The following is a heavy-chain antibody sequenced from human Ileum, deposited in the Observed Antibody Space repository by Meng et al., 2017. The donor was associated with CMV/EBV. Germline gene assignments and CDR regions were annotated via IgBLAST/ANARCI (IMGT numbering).Heavy chain of an antibody. Sequence: VSGGSISSGGYCCSWIRQHPGKGLEWIGYIYYSGSPYYNPSLKSRVTISVDTSKNQFSLKLSSVTAADTAVYYCARGDFWSGYYHYWGQGTLVTVSS. CDR2: IYYSGSP. CDR3: ARGDFWSGYYHY. CDR1: GGSISSGGYC. V-gene: IGHV4-31*02. J-gene: IGHJ4*02. D-gene: IGHD3-3*01.